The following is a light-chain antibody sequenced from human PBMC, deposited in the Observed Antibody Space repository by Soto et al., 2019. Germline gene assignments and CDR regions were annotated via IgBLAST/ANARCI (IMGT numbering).Light chain of an antibody. CDR2: EVS. V-gene: IGLV2-14*01. Sequence: QSALTQPASVSGSPGQWITISCTGTSSDVGGYNYVSWYQQHPGKAPKLMIYEVSNRPSGVSNRFSGSKSGNTASLTISGLQAEDEADYYCSSYTSSITWVFGGGTKVTVL. CDR3: SSYTSSITWV. J-gene: IGLJ3*02. CDR1: SSDVGGYNY.